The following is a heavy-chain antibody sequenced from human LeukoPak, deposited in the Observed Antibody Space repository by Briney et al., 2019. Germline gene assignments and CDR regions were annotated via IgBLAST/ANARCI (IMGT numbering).Heavy chain of an antibody. CDR1: GFTFSAHT. CDR2: IGSSGITI. CDR3: VRGPLYDITGSYGL. J-gene: IGHJ4*02. D-gene: IGHD2-8*01. V-gene: IGHV3-48*01. Sequence: GGSLTLSCAASGFTFSAHTMNWVRLGPGKGLQWVSYIGSSGITIYYAHSVEGRFTISRDNAKNSLYLQMSSLRVEDTAVYYCVRGPLYDITGSYGLWGQGTLVTVSS.